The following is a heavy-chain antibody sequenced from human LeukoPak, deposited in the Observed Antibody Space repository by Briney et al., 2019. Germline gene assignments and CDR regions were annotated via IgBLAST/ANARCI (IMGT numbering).Heavy chain of an antibody. CDR2: IYTSGST. Sequence: SETLSLTCTVSGGSISSYYWSWIRQPAGKELEWIGRIYTSGSTNYNPSLKSRVTMSVDTSKNQFSLKLSSVTAADTAVYYCAREGTVNKKVNMDVWGKGTTVTVSS. J-gene: IGHJ6*03. CDR1: GGSISSYY. D-gene: IGHD4-11*01. CDR3: AREGTVNKKVNMDV. V-gene: IGHV4-4*07.